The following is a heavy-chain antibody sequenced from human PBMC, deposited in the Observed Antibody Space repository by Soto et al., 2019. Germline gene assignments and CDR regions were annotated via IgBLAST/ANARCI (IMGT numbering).Heavy chain of an antibody. CDR3: ATSGGGWYLY. V-gene: IGHV1-8*01. CDR2: LNPNSGDT. D-gene: IGHD6-19*01. J-gene: IGHJ4*02. Sequence: QVQLVQSGAEVKKPGASVKVSCKASGYTFSSYDINWVRQATGQGLEWMGWLNPNSGDTGYAQKFQGRVTLTRNTSINTAYIELSSLTSDDTAVYYCATSGGGWYLYWGQGPLLTVSS. CDR1: GYTFSSYD.